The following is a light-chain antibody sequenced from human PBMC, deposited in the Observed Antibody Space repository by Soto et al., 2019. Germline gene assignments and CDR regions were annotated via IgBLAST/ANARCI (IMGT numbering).Light chain of an antibody. CDR2: DAS. CDR3: QQYADSPT. J-gene: IGKJ3*01. Sequence: EVVMTQSPVTLSVSPGERVTLSCRASQGIYSYLACYQQKPGQAPRLLIYDASTRATSIPARFSGSGAGAQFTLTITSQQPEDVPVYYCQQYADSPTFGPGTKLDIK. V-gene: IGKV3-15*01. CDR1: QGIYSY.